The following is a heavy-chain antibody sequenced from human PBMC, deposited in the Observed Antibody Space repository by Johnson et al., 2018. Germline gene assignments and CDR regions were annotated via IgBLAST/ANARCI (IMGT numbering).Heavy chain of an antibody. V-gene: IGHV4-4*02. Sequence: QVQLVQSGPGLVKPSGTXSLTCAVSGGSISSNNWWSWVRQPPGKGLEWMGEINQSGSTNYNPPRKSRVTISVDKSKNQFSLRLSSVTAADTAVYYCARAFWGNRWFDPWGQGTLVTVSS. CDR3: ARAFWGNRWFDP. D-gene: IGHD3-16*01. CDR2: INQSGST. CDR1: GGSISSNNW. J-gene: IGHJ5*02.